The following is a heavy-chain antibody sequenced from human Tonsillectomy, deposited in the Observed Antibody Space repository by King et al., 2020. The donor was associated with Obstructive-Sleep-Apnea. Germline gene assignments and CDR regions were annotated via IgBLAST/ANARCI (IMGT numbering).Heavy chain of an antibody. V-gene: IGHV3-21*01. CDR1: GFTFGTYS. J-gene: IGHJ4*02. CDR2: IISGGSYK. Sequence: VQLVESGGGLVKLGGSLRLSCAASGFTFGTYSMKLVRQAPGKGVEWGSFIISGGSYKHYADSVKGRCTISRDNAKNSLYLQMNSLRAEDTAVYSCARDAPDYWGQGTLVTVPS. CDR3: ARDAPDY.